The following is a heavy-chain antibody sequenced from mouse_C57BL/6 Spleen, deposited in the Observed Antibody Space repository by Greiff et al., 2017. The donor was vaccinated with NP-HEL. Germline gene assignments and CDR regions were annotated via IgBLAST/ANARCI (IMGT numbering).Heavy chain of an antibody. D-gene: IGHD2-3*01. CDR1: GYTFTSYW. J-gene: IGHJ4*01. CDR3: ARYGYYDYAMDY. Sequence: VQLKQPGAELVKPGASVKLSCKASGYTFTSYWMHWVKQRPGQGLEWIGMIHPNSGSTNYNEKFKSKATLTVDKSSSTAYMQLSSLTSEDSAVYYCARYGYYDYAMDYWGQGTSVTVSS. CDR2: IHPNSGST. V-gene: IGHV1-64*01.